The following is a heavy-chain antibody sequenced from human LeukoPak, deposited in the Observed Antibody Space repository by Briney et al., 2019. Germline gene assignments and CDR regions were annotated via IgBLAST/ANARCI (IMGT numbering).Heavy chain of an antibody. CDR3: ARRLPWFGESYYYYYMDV. Sequence: PGGSLRFSCAASGFTFSSYSMNWVRQAPGKGLEWISYISSSSSTIYYADSVKGRFTISRDNAKNSLYLQMNSLRAEDTAVYYCARRLPWFGESYYYYYMDVWGKGTTVTVSS. CDR2: ISSSSSTI. J-gene: IGHJ6*03. CDR1: GFTFSSYS. V-gene: IGHV3-48*01. D-gene: IGHD3-10*01.